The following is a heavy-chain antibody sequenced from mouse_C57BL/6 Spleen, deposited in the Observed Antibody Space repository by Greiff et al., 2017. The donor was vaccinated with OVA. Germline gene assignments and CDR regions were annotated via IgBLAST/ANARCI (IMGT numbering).Heavy chain of an antibody. CDR2: IYPGSGNT. Sequence: QVQLQQSGAELVRPGASVKLSCKASGYTFTDYYINWVKQRPGQGLEWIARIYPGSGNTYYNEKFKGKATLTAEKSSSTAYMQLSSLTSEDSAVYCCARGGYSNYDWYFDVWGTGTTVTVSS. CDR1: GYTFTDYY. D-gene: IGHD2-5*01. V-gene: IGHV1-76*01. J-gene: IGHJ1*03. CDR3: ARGGYSNYDWYFDV.